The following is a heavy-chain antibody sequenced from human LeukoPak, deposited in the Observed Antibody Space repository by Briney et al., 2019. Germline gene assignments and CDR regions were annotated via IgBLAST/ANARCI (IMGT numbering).Heavy chain of an antibody. V-gene: IGHV3-30*18. J-gene: IGHJ4*02. D-gene: IGHD5-18*01. CDR1: GFSFSTYG. CDR3: AKVGYSYGADY. CDR2: ISYDGSNK. Sequence: GGSLRLSCVASGFSFSTYGLHWVRQAPGKGLEWVAVISYDGSNKYYADSVKGRFTISRDNSKNTLYLQMNSLRAEDTAVYYCAKVGYSYGADYWGQGTLVTVSS.